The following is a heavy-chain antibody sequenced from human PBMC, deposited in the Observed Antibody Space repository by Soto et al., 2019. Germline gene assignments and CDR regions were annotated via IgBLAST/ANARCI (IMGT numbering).Heavy chain of an antibody. Sequence: QVQLVQSGAEVKKPGASVKVSCKASGYTFTSYAMHWVRQAPGQRLEWMGWINAGNGNTKYSQKFQGRVTITRDTSASTAYRELSSLRSEDTAVYSFARVPGYSIGDLWGRGTLVTVSS. V-gene: IGHV1-3*01. CDR3: ARVPGYSIGDL. J-gene: IGHJ2*01. D-gene: IGHD2-21*01. CDR1: GYTFTSYA. CDR2: INAGNGNT.